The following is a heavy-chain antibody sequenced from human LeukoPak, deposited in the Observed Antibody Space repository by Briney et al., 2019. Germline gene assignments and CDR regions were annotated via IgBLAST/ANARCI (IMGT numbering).Heavy chain of an antibody. V-gene: IGHV3-48*03. CDR3: AREVYCSSTSCYGSWFDP. D-gene: IGHD2-2*01. J-gene: IGHJ5*02. CDR2: ISSSGSTI. Sequence: GGSLRLSCAASGFTFSSYEMNWVRQAPGKGLEWVSYISSSGSTIHYADSVKGRFTIPRDNAKNSLYLQMNSLRAEDTAVYYCAREVYCSSTSCYGSWFDPWGQGTLVTVSS. CDR1: GFTFSSYE.